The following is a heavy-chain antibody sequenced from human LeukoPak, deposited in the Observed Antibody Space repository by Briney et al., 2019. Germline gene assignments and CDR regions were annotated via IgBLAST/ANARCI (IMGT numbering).Heavy chain of an antibody. J-gene: IGHJ5*02. CDR1: GGSISSYY. CDR2: IYYSGST. V-gene: IGHV4-59*01. CDR3: ARGYSSGWYVNWFDP. Sequence: PETLSLTCTVSGGSISSYYWSWIRQPPGKGLEWIGYIYYSGSTNYNPSLKSRVTISVDTSKNQFSLKLSSVTAADTAVYYCARGYSSGWYVNWFDPWGQGTLVTVSS. D-gene: IGHD6-19*01.